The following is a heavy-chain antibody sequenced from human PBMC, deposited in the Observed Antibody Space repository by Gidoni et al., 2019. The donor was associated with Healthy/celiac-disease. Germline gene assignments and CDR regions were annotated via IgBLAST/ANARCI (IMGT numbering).Heavy chain of an antibody. CDR3: ATAKGTMVRGVRDDAFDI. V-gene: IGHV1-24*01. Sequence: QVQLVQSGAEVKKPGASGKVSCKVSGYTLTDLSMHWVRQAPGKGLEWMGGFDPEDGETIYAQKFQGRVTMTEDTSTDTAYMELSSLRSEDTAVYYCATAKGTMVRGVRDDAFDIWGQGTMVTVSS. J-gene: IGHJ3*02. CDR1: GYTLTDLS. D-gene: IGHD3-10*01. CDR2: FDPEDGET.